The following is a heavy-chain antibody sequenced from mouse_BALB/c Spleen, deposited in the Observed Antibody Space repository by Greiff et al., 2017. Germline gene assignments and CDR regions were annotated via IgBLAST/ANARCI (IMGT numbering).Heavy chain of an antibody. CDR1: GFTFSSYA. CDR2: ISSGGSYT. CDR3: AKEGSSYSCAMDY. J-gene: IGHJ4*01. D-gene: IGHD1-1*01. V-gene: IGHV5-9-4*01. Sequence: EVQRVESGGGLVKPGGSLKLSCAASGFTFSSYAMSWVRQSPEKRLEWVAEISSGGSYTYYPDTVTGRFTISRDNAKNTLYLEMSSLRSEDTAMYYCAKEGSSYSCAMDYWGQGTSVTVSS.